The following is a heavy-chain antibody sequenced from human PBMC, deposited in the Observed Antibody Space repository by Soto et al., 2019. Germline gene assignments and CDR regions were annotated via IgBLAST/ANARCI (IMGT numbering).Heavy chain of an antibody. D-gene: IGHD3-16*01. CDR1: GYSFTSYW. J-gene: IGHJ3*02. Sequence: GESLKISCKGSGYSFTSYWIGWVRQMPGKGLAWMGTIYPGDSDTRYSPSFQGQVTISAAKSISTAYLQWSSLKASDTAMDYCALPVGGAYDAFDIWGQGTMVTVSS. CDR2: IYPGDSDT. CDR3: ALPVGGAYDAFDI. V-gene: IGHV5-51*01.